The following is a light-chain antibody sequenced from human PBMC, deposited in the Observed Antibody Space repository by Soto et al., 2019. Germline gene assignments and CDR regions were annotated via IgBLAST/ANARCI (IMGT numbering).Light chain of an antibody. V-gene: IGKV3-20*01. J-gene: IGKJ3*01. CDR1: QSVSSSY. Sequence: EIALTQSPGTLSSSPGERATLSCRASQSVSSSYLAWYQQKPGQAPRRRIYGASSRATGIPDRFSGSGSGTDFTLTVSRLEPEDFAVYDGQQYGSSPLFTFGPGTKVDIK. CDR3: QQYGSSPLFT. CDR2: GAS.